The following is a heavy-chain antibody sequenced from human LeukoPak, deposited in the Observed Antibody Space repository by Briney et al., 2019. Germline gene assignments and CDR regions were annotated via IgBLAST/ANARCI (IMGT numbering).Heavy chain of an antibody. CDR3: ARGVPVVAATPAAFDI. CDR1: GGTFSSYA. J-gene: IGHJ3*02. D-gene: IGHD2-15*01. Sequence: ASVKVSCKASGGTFSSYAISWVRQAPGQGLEWMGIINPSGGSTSYAQKFQGRVTMTRDTSTSTVYMELSSLRSEDTAVYYCARGVPVVAATPAAFDIWGQGTMVTVSS. CDR2: INPSGGST. V-gene: IGHV1-46*01.